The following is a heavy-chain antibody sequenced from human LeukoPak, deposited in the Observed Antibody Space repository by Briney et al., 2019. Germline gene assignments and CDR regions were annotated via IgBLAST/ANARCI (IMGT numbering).Heavy chain of an antibody. Sequence: SETLSLTCTVSGGSISSSSYYWGWIRQPPGKGLEWIGSIYYSGSTYYNPSLKCRVTISVDTSKNQFSLKLSSVTAADTAVYYCARDAMIVVDYFDYWGQGTLVTVSS. CDR1: GGSISSSSYY. CDR2: IYYSGST. CDR3: ARDAMIVVDYFDY. J-gene: IGHJ4*02. V-gene: IGHV4-39*02. D-gene: IGHD3-22*01.